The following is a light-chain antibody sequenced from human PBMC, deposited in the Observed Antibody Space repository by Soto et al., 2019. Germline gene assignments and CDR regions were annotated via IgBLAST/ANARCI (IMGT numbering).Light chain of an antibody. J-gene: IGKJ3*01. V-gene: IGKV1-39*01. CDR2: DAS. Sequence: EIQMTQSPSSRSASVGDRVTITCRASQTIGKYLNWYQHQPGKVPKLLIYDASYLQSGAPSRFSGSESGTDFTLNISDLRPEDFATYYCQQSFSIPFTFGPGTKVDN. CDR3: QQSFSIPFT. CDR1: QTIGKY.